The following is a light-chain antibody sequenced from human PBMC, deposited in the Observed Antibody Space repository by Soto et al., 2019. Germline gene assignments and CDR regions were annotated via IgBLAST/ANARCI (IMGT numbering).Light chain of an antibody. Sequence: DIQMTQSPSSLSASVGDRVTITCRASQSISSYLNWYQQKPGKAPKLLIYAASSLQSGVPSRFSGSGSGTDFTLTISSLQPEDSATYYCQQSYSTPTFGQGTKVEVQ. CDR2: AAS. CDR3: QQSYSTPT. CDR1: QSISSY. V-gene: IGKV1-39*01. J-gene: IGKJ1*01.